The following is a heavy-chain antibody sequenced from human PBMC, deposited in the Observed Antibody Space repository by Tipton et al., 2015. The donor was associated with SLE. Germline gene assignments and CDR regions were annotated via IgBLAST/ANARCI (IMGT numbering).Heavy chain of an antibody. CDR1: GFDFDDYA. CDR3: VTDMDYFGSHSTLEY. Sequence: SLRLSCAVSGFDFDDYAMHWVRQAPGKGLEWVSGISWDSDGLHYADSVKGRFTISRDNGKSALYLHMNGLRPEDTALYYCVTDMDYFGSHSTLEYWGRGTLVTVSS. J-gene: IGHJ4*02. D-gene: IGHD3-9*01. CDR2: ISWDSDGL. V-gene: IGHV3-9*01.